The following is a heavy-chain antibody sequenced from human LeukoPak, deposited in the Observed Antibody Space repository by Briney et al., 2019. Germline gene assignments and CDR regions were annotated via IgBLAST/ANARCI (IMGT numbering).Heavy chain of an antibody. D-gene: IGHD2-2*01. Sequence: GGSLRLSCAASGFTFSSFDMHWVRQATGKGLEWVSAIGTAGDTYYPGSVKGRFTISRENAKNSLYLQMNSLRAGDTAVYYCARATRLSPYYYYYMDVWGKGTTVTVSS. V-gene: IGHV3-13*01. CDR2: IGTAGDT. CDR1: GFTFSSFD. CDR3: ARATRLSPYYYYYMDV. J-gene: IGHJ6*03.